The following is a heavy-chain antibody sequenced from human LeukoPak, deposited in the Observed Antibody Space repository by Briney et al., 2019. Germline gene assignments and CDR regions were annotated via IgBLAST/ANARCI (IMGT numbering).Heavy chain of an antibody. D-gene: IGHD2-21*02. J-gene: IGHJ5*02. CDR3: ARVVVLTAPILTIFPPPDA. V-gene: IGHV3-30*04. CDR1: GFTFSSYA. CDR2: ISYDGSDK. Sequence: PGGSLRLSCAASGFTFSSYAMHWVRQPPGKGLEWVAVISYDGSDKYYADSVKGRFTISRDNSKNTLYLQMNSLRAEDTAVYYCARVVVLTAPILTIFPPPDAWGQGTLVTVSS.